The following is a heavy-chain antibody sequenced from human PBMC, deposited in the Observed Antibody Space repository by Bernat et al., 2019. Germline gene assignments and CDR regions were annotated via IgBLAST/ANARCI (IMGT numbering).Heavy chain of an antibody. D-gene: IGHD2/OR15-2a*01. CDR3: ARGLGPSFYIMDV. J-gene: IGHJ6*02. CDR2: ISYDGRNK. V-gene: IGHV3-30*04. CDR1: GFTFSSYA. Sequence: QVQLVESGGGVVQPGRSLRLSCAASGFTFSSYAMHCVRQAPGKGLEWVALISYDGRNKYYADSVKGRFTISRDNSKNTLSLQMNSLRDEDTAVYYCARGLGPSFYIMDVWGQGTTVTVSS.